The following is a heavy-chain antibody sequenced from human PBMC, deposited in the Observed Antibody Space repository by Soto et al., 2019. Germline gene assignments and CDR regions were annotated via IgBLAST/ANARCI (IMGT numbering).Heavy chain of an antibody. V-gene: IGHV1-18*04. Sequence: QVQLVQSGAEVKKPGASVKVSCKASGYTFTSYGISWVRQAPGQGLEWMGWISAYNGNTNYAQKLQGRVTMTTDTSTSTAYMELRSLRSDDTAVYYCARDPPLGYYDSSGYRGTLRYWGQGTLVTVSS. CDR3: ARDPPLGYYDSSGYRGTLRY. CDR1: GYTFTSYG. CDR2: ISAYNGNT. J-gene: IGHJ4*02. D-gene: IGHD3-22*01.